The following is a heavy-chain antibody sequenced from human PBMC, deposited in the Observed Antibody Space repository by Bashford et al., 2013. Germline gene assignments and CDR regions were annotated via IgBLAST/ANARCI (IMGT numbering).Heavy chain of an antibody. CDR1: GYTFSAFH. D-gene: IGHD2-15*01. Sequence: ASVKVSCKASGYTFSAFHIHWVRQAPGHGPEWMGRINPNDGTTTYGQKFKGRITLTRDTSISTVYMEMSRLRPNDTAVYYCARDRGREIVVANYLDPWGQGTLVTVSS. V-gene: IGHV1-2*02. CDR3: ARDRGREIVVANYLDP. J-gene: IGHJ5*02. CDR2: INPNDGTT.